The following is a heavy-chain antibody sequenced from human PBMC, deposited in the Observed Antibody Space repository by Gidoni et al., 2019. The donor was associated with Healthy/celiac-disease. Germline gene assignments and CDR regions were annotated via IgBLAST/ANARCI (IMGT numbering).Heavy chain of an antibody. CDR3: AKDYRGGRVYGAFDI. D-gene: IGHD2-15*01. J-gene: IGHJ3*02. CDR2: ISGSGGST. V-gene: IGHV3-23*01. CDR1: GFTFRSYA. Sequence: EVQLLASGGGLVQPGGSLRLSCAASGFTFRSYAMSWVRQAPGKGLEWVSGISGSGGSTYYADSVKGRFTISRDNSKNTLYLQMNSLRAEDTAVYYCAKDYRGGRVYGAFDIWGQGTMVTVSS.